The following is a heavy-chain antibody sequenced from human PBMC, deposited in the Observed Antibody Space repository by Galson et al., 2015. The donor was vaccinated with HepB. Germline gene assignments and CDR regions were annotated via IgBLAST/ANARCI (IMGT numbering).Heavy chain of an antibody. CDR1: GFTFSYYD. D-gene: IGHD6-19*01. J-gene: IGHJ4*02. CDR3: ATIPRALAGSQGDH. CDR2: IRLDGSNK. V-gene: IGHV3-30*02. Sequence: SLRLSCAASGFTFSYYDMHWVRQAPGKGLEWLAFIRLDGSNKYYADSVKGRFTISRDNSKNTLYLQTESLRAEDTALYYCATIPRALAGSQGDHWGQGTLVTVSS.